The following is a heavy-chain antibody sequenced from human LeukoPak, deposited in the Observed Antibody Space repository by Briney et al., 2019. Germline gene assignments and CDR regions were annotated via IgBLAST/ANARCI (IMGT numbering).Heavy chain of an antibody. V-gene: IGHV3-21*01. CDR1: GFTFSSYS. CDR3: TRVGYIDEGIDY. D-gene: IGHD5-24*01. J-gene: IGHJ4*02. Sequence: PGGSLRLSCAASGFTFSSYSMNWVRQAPGKGLEWVSSISSSRSYIYYADSVKGRFTISRDNAKNSLYLQMNSLRAEDTAIYYCTRVGYIDEGIDYWGQGTLVTVSS. CDR2: ISSSRSYI.